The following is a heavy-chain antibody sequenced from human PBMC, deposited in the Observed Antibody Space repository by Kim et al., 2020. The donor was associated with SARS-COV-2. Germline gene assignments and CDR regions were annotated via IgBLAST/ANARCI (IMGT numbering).Heavy chain of an antibody. V-gene: IGHV3-74*01. CDR3: VKGTSGWPY. CDR2: ISPDGTST. J-gene: IGHJ4*02. CDR1: GFTFSSYW. D-gene: IGHD6-19*01. Sequence: GGSLRLSCAASGFTFSSYWMHWVRQVPGEGLVWVSRISPDGTSTSYAYSVKGRFTISRDNAKNTLFRQMSSLRAEDSALFYCVKGTSGWPYWGQGTLVTVSS.